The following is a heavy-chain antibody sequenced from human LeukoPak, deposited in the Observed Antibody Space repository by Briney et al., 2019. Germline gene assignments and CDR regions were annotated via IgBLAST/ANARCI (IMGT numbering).Heavy chain of an antibody. V-gene: IGHV3-23*01. J-gene: IGHJ5*02. CDR3: AKGPGYCSGGSCYSNWFDP. Sequence: PGGSLRLSCAASGFTFSSYAMSWVRQAPGKGLEWDSAISGSGGSTYYADSVKGRFTISRDNSKNTLYLQMNSLRAEDTAVYYCAKGPGYCSGGSCYSNWFDPWGQGTLVTVSS. CDR1: GFTFSSYA. CDR2: ISGSGGST. D-gene: IGHD2-15*01.